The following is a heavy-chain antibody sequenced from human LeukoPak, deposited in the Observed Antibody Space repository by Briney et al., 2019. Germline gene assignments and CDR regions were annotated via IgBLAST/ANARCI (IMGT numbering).Heavy chain of an antibody. CDR2: IYYSGTT. Sequence: SETLSLTCTVSGGSISSYYWSWIRQPPGKGLEWIGYIYYSGTTNYNPSLKSRVTVSVDTSKNQSSLKLSSVTAADTAVYYCARLYGGNPRDYWGQGTLVTVSS. V-gene: IGHV4-59*01. D-gene: IGHD4-23*01. J-gene: IGHJ4*02. CDR1: GGSISSYY. CDR3: ARLYGGNPRDY.